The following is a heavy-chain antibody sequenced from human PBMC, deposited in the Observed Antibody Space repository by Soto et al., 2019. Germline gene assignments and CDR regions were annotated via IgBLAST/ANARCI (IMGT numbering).Heavy chain of an antibody. J-gene: IGHJ4*02. V-gene: IGHV4-31*03. Sequence: SETLSLTCTVSGGSISSGGYYWSWIRQHPGKGLEWIGYIYYSGSTYYNPSLKSRVTISVDTSKNQFSLKLSSVTAADTAVYYCATLTTVTTFDYWGQGTLVTVSS. CDR3: ATLTTVTTFDY. D-gene: IGHD4-17*01. CDR1: GGSISSGGYY. CDR2: IYYSGST.